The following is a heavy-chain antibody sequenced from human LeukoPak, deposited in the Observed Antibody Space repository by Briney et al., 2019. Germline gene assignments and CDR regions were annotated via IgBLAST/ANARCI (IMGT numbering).Heavy chain of an antibody. CDR1: GGSISSGGYY. J-gene: IGHJ4*02. Sequence: SETLPLTCTVSGGSISSGGYYWSWIRQHPGKGLEWIGYIYYSGSTYYSPSLKSRVTISVDTSKNQFSPKLSSVTAADTAVYYCARAPPTYYYDSSGYSPFDYWGQGTLVTVSS. V-gene: IGHV4-31*03. CDR2: IYYSGST. CDR3: ARAPPTYYYDSSGYSPFDY. D-gene: IGHD3-22*01.